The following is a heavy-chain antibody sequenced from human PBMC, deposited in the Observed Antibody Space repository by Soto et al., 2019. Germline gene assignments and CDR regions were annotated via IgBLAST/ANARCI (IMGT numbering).Heavy chain of an antibody. Sequence: VRQAPGKGLEWVAAISYDGSNKYYADSVKGRFTISRDNSKNTLYLQMNSLRAEDKAVYDCARVGPPSDYWGQGTLVIVSS. CDR3: ARVGPPSDY. CDR2: ISYDGSNK. V-gene: IGHV3-30*04. J-gene: IGHJ4*02.